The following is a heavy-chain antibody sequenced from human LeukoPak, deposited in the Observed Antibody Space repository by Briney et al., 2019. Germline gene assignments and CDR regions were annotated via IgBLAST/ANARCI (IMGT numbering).Heavy chain of an antibody. CDR1: GFTFSSYG. V-gene: IGHV3-30*18. D-gene: IGHD5-12*01. J-gene: IGHJ4*02. Sequence: GGSLRLSCAASGFTFSSYGMHWVRQAPGKGLEWVAVISYDGSNKYYADSVKGRFTISRDNSKNTLYLQMNSLRAEDTAVYYCAKSTYSGYNIYYFDYWAREPWSPSPQ. CDR3: AKSTYSGYNIYYFDY. CDR2: ISYDGSNK.